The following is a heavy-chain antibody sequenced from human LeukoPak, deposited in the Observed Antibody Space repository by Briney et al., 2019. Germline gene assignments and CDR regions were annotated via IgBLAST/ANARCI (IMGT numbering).Heavy chain of an antibody. V-gene: IGHV4-59*01. CDR2: IYYSGST. Sequence: SETLSLTCTVSGASISGYYWNWIRQPPGKGLEWIGYIYYSGSTNYNPSLMSRVTISEDTSKNQFSLKLSSVTAADTAIYYCARGPAWYFNYWGQGILVTVSS. J-gene: IGHJ4*02. CDR3: ARGPAWYFNY. CDR1: GASISGYY.